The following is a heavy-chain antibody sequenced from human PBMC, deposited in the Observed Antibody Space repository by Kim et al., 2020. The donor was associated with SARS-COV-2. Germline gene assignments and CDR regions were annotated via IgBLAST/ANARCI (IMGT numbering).Heavy chain of an antibody. D-gene: IGHD6-13*01. CDR1: GASISTYY. V-gene: IGHV4-4*07. J-gene: IGHJ5*02. Sequence: SETLSLTCTVSGASISTYYWSWIRQPAGKGLEWIGRIYNSGSANYNPSLKSRVTMSVHTSKNQFSLKLSSVTAADTAVYYCAREEEVRIRQQLVRRWFDPWGRGTLVTVSS. CDR3: AREEEVRIRQQLVRRWFDP. CDR2: IYNSGSA.